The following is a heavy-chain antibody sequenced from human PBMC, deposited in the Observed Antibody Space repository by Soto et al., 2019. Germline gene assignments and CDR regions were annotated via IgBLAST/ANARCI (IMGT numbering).Heavy chain of an antibody. Sequence: QVQLVQSGAEVKKPGSSVKVSCKASGGTFSSYAISWVRQAPGQGLEWMGGIIPIFGTATYAQKFQGRVTITADESTSTAYMELSSLRSEDTAVYYCARSVAKYYYSGMDVWGQGTTVTVSS. V-gene: IGHV1-69*12. J-gene: IGHJ6*02. D-gene: IGHD5-12*01. CDR3: ARSVAKYYYSGMDV. CDR1: GGTFSSYA. CDR2: IIPIFGTA.